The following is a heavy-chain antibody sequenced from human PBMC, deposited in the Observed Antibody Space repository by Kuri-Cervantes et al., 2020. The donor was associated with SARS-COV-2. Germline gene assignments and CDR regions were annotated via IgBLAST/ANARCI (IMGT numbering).Heavy chain of an antibody. V-gene: IGHV3-30*03. J-gene: IGHJ4*02. CDR1: GFTFTSYA. CDR2: ISYDGTNE. Sequence: GESLKISCEVSGFTFTSYAMHWVRQAPGKGLEWVALISYDGTNEYYAVSVKGRFAISRDNSKNTLYLQMNSLRSDDTAVYYCARGLDSGSYLSPWGADYWGQGTLVTVSS. D-gene: IGHD1-26*01. CDR3: ARGLDSGSYLSPWGADY.